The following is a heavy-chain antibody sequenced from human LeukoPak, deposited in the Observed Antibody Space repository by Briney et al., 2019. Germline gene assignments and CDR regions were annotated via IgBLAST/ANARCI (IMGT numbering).Heavy chain of an antibody. CDR2: IYTSGST. J-gene: IGHJ5*02. CDR3: AREGSWNPSGGYNWFDP. V-gene: IGHV4-4*07. Sequence: SETLSLTCTVSGGSISSYYWSWIRQPAGKGLEWIGRIYTSGSTNYNPSLKSRVTMSVDTSKNQFSLKLSSVTAADTAVYYCAREGSWNPSGGYNWFDPWGQGTLVTVSS. CDR1: GGSISSYY. D-gene: IGHD1-1*01.